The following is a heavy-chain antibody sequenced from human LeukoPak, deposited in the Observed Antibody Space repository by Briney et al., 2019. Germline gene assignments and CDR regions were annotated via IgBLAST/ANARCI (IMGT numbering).Heavy chain of an antibody. CDR3: TKGTIWLPFDY. CDR2: ISGSGGST. D-gene: IGHD5-18*01. V-gene: IGHV3-23*01. CDR1: GFTFSSYA. J-gene: IGHJ4*02. Sequence: GGSLRLSCAASGFTFSSYAMSWVRQAPGKGLEWVSGISGSGGSTYYADSVTGRFTISRDNSKNTLYLQMNSLRAEDTAVYYCTKGTIWLPFDYWGQGTLVTVSS.